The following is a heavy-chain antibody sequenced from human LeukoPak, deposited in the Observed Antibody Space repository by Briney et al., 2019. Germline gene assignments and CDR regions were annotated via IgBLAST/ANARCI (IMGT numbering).Heavy chain of an antibody. V-gene: IGHV1-8*01. CDR3: AREGYSSSWYSPLLGDYYYMDV. CDR1: GYTFTSYD. CDR2: MNPNSGNT. Sequence: GASVKVSCKASGYTFTSYDINWVRQATGQGLEWMGWMNPNSGNTGYAQKFQGRVTMTRDTSISTAYMELSRLRSDDTAVYYCAREGYSSSWYSPLLGDYYYMDVWGKGTTVTVSS. D-gene: IGHD6-13*01. J-gene: IGHJ6*03.